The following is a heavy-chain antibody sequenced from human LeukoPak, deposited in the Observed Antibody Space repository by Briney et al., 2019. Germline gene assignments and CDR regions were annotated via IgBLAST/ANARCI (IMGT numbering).Heavy chain of an antibody. CDR3: AKDGPGNWNYGPHAFDI. D-gene: IGHD1-7*01. V-gene: IGHV3-33*06. CDR1: GFTFSSYG. CDR2: IWYDGSNK. J-gene: IGHJ3*02. Sequence: GGSLRLSCAAPGFTFSSYGMHWVRQAPGKGLGWVAVIWYDGSNKYYADSVKGRFTISRDNSKNTLYLQMNSRRAEDTAVYYCAKDGPGNWNYGPHAFDIWGQGTMVTVSS.